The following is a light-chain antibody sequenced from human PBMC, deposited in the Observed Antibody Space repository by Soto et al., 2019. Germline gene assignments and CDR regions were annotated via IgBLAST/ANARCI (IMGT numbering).Light chain of an antibody. CDR1: QSVSSSY. CDR3: QQYNNWPPTWT. CDR2: GAS. J-gene: IGKJ1*01. V-gene: IGKV3-15*01. Sequence: ENVLTQSPGTLSLSPGERATLSCRASQSVSSSYLAWYQQKPGQAPRLLIYGASTRATGIPARFSGSGSGTEFTLTISSLQSEDFAVYYCQQYNNWPPTWTFGQGTKVDIK.